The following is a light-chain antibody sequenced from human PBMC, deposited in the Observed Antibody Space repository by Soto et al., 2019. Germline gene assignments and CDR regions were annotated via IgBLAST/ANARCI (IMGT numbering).Light chain of an antibody. V-gene: IGKV3-20*01. CDR2: GAS. Sequence: EIVLTHSPGTLSLSPCERATLSCGASQSVSSTYLAWYQQKPGQAPRLLIYGASSRATGIPDRFSGSGSGTDFTLTISRLEPEDSAVYYCQQHGTTFGQGTKVDNK. CDR1: QSVSSTY. CDR3: QQHGTT. J-gene: IGKJ1*01.